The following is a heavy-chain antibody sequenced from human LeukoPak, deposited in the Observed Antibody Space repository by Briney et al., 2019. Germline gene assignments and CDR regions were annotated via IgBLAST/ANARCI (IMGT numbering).Heavy chain of an antibody. V-gene: IGHV4-34*01. CDR3: ARATWITIFGVVSHFDY. Sequence: PSETLSLTCAVYGGSFSGYYWSWIRQPPGKGLEWIGEINHSGSTNYNPSLKSRVTISVDTSKNQFSLKLSSVTAADTAVYYCARATWITIFGVVSHFDYWGQGTLVTVPS. CDR1: GGSFSGYY. D-gene: IGHD3-3*01. CDR2: INHSGST. J-gene: IGHJ4*02.